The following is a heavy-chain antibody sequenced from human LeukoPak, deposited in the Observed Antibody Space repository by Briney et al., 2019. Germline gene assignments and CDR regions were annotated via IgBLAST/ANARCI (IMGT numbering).Heavy chain of an antibody. CDR1: GFTFSSYN. Sequence: GGSLRLSCAASGFTFSSYNMNWVRQAPGKGLEWISYISSGSGTTYYGDSVQGRFITSRDNAKNSLHLQMNSLRAEDTGVYYCAKDRGNDYGVFDYWGQGILVTVSS. V-gene: IGHV3-48*04. CDR2: ISSGSGTT. CDR3: AKDRGNDYGVFDY. D-gene: IGHD4-17*01. J-gene: IGHJ4*02.